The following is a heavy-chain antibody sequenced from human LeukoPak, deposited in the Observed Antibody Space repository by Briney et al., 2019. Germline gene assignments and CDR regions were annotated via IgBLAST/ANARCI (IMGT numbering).Heavy chain of an antibody. CDR2: VSGSGDST. V-gene: IGHV3-23*01. J-gene: IGHJ4*02. Sequence: SGGSLRLSCAASGFRFSSYAMSWVRQAPGKGLEWVSSVSGSGDSTYYADSVKGRFTISRDNSKNTLYLQMSSPRAEDTAVYYCVKSQYYDFWSGYYTPRGDYWGQGTLVTVSS. CDR1: GFRFSSYA. CDR3: VKSQYYDFWSGYYTPRGDY. D-gene: IGHD3-3*01.